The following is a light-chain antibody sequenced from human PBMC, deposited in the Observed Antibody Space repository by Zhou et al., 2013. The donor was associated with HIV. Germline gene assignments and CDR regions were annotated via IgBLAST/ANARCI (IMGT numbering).Light chain of an antibody. Sequence: DIQMTQSPSSLSASVGDRVTITCQASQDISNYLNWYQQKLGKAPKLLIYDASNLETGVPSRFSGSGSGTDFSFTISSLQPEDIATYYCQQYDILPLTFGGGSKVEMK. CDR1: QDISNY. CDR2: DAS. J-gene: IGKJ4*01. CDR3: QQYDILPLT. V-gene: IGKV1-33*01.